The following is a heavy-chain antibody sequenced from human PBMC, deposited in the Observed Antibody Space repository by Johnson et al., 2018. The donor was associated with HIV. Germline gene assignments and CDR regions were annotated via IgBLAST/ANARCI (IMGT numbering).Heavy chain of an antibody. CDR2: IRYDGSDK. Sequence: QVQLVESGGGVVQPGGSLRLSCAASGFTLSSYGMHWVRQAPGKGLEWVAFIRYDGSDKYSADSVEGRFTISRDNSKNTLYLQMNSLRAEDTAVYYCARGGITVGGVIGGDDAFDIWGQGTMVTVSS. CDR3: ARGGITVGGVIGGDDAFDI. J-gene: IGHJ3*02. D-gene: IGHD3-16*02. CDR1: GFTLSSYG. V-gene: IGHV3-30*02.